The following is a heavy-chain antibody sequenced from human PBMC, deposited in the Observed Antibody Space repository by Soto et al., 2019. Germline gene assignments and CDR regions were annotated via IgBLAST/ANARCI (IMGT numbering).Heavy chain of an antibody. CDR3: ARGGWGGYSYGTDY. V-gene: IGHV4-34*01. CDR2: INHSGST. J-gene: IGHJ4*02. D-gene: IGHD5-18*01. CDR1: GGSFSGYY. Sequence: SETLSLTCAVYGGSFSGYYWSWIRQPPAKGLEWIGEINHSGSTNYNPSLKSRVTISVDTSKNQFSLKLSSVTAADTAVYYCARGGWGGYSYGTDYWGQGTLVTVSS.